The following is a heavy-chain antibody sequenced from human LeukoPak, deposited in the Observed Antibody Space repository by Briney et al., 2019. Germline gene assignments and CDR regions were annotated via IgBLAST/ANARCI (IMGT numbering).Heavy chain of an antibody. CDR1: GGSISSYY. CDR3: ARDHYYGSGSWFDP. CDR2: IYTSGST. D-gene: IGHD3-10*01. V-gene: IGHV4-4*07. J-gene: IGHJ5*02. Sequence: NTSETLSLTCTVSGGSISSYYWSWIRQPAGKGLEWIGRIYTSGSTNYNPSLKSRVTMSVDTSKNQFSLKLSSVTAADTAVYYCARDHYYGSGSWFDPWGQGTLVTVSS.